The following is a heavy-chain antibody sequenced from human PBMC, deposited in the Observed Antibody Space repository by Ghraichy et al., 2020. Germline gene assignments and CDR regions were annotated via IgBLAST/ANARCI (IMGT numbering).Heavy chain of an antibody. CDR2: IYSGGST. CDR3: ARGTDSSGYYCLDY. D-gene: IGHD3-22*01. Sequence: GSLRLSCAASGFTVSSNYMSWVRQAPGKGLEWVSVIYSGGSTYYADSVKGRFTISRDNSKNTLYLQMNSLRAEDTAVYYCARGTDSSGYYCLDYWGQGTLVTVSS. J-gene: IGHJ4*02. CDR1: GFTVSSNY. V-gene: IGHV3-66*01.